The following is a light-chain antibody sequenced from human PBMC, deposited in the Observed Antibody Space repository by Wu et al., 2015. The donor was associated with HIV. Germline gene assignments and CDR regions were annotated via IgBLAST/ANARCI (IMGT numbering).Light chain of an antibody. CDR1: QSVSSN. J-gene: IGKJ1*01. CDR2: SAS. Sequence: EIVMTQSPATLSVSPGERATLSCRASQSVSSNLAWYQQKPGQAPRLLICSASTRATGIPARFSGSGSGTEYTLTISSPQSEDFAVYYCQQYNNWSTWTFGQGTKVEIK. V-gene: IGKV3-15*01. CDR3: QQYNNWSTWT.